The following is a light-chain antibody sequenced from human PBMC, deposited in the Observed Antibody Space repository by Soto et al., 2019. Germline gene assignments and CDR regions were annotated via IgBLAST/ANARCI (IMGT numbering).Light chain of an antibody. J-gene: IGLJ2*01. CDR2: KDI. Sequence: SYELTQPPSVSVSPGQTARITCSGNALPKQYAYWYHQKPGQAPVLLIYKDIERPSGIPERFSGSSSGTTVTLTISGVQAADEADYYCQSADSSGVYVVFGGGTKLTVL. V-gene: IGLV3-25*02. CDR3: QSADSSGVYVV. CDR1: ALPKQY.